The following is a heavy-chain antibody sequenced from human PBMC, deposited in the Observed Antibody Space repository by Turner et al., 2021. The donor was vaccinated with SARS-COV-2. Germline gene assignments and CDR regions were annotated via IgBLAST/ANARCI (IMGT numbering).Heavy chain of an antibody. V-gene: IGHV3-53*02. Sequence: EVQLVETGGGLIQPGGSLRLSCAASGFTVSSNYMSWVRQAPGKGRGWVSLIYSGSSPYYADSVKGRFTISRDNSKNTLYLQMNSLRAEDTAVYYGARDDPLGGMDVWGQGTTVTVSS. CDR2: IYSGSSP. CDR3: ARDDPLGGMDV. CDR1: GFTVSSNY. J-gene: IGHJ6*02.